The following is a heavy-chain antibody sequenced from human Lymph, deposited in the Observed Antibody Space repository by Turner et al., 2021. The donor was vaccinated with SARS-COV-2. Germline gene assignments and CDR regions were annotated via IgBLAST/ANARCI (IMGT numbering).Heavy chain of an antibody. CDR1: GYNFTGYY. Sequence: QVQLVQSGAEVKKPGASVKVSCKASGYNFTGYYMHWVRQAPGQGLEWMGWINPNSGGTNYAQKFQGRVTMTMDTSISTAYMELSRLRSDDTAVYYCARDVERYNDFWSGYSGGYGLDVWGQGTTVTVSS. V-gene: IGHV1-2*02. J-gene: IGHJ6*02. CDR2: INPNSGGT. CDR3: ARDVERYNDFWSGYSGGYGLDV. D-gene: IGHD3-3*01.